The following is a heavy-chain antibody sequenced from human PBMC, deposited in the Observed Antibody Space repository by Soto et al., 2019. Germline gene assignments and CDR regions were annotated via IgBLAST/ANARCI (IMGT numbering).Heavy chain of an antibody. Sequence: GASVKVSCKASGYTFTTYGISWVRQAPGQGLEWLGWINTHNGNTNYAQNLQGRVIMTADTSTSTAYMELRSLRSDDTAIYYCTREGSAPYYYYGMDAWGQGTTVTVYS. V-gene: IGHV1-18*01. CDR2: INTHNGNT. CDR1: GYTFTTYG. D-gene: IGHD3-10*01. CDR3: TREGSAPYYYYGMDA. J-gene: IGHJ6*02.